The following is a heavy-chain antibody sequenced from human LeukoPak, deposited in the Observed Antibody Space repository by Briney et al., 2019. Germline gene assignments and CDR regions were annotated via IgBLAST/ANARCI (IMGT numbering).Heavy chain of an antibody. J-gene: IGHJ4*02. CDR2: IRSKTNNYAT. D-gene: IGHD3-10*01. CDR1: GFTFSGSA. V-gene: IGHV3-73*01. Sequence: GGSLRLSCAASGFTFSGSALQWVRQASGKGLEWIGRIRSKTNNYATTYVASVTGRFTISRDDAENTAYLQMNSLRVEDTAVYYCAKLAKYFYGSETYYFFEHWGQGTPVTASS. CDR3: AKLAKYFYGSETYYFFEH.